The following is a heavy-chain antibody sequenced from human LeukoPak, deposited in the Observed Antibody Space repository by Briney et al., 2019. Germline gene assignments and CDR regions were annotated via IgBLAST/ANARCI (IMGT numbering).Heavy chain of an antibody. J-gene: IGHJ4*02. Sequence: GGSLRLSCAASGFTFSSYWMSWVRQAPGKGLGWVANIKQDGSEKYYVDSVKGRFTISRDNAKNSLYLQMNSLRAEDTAVYSCARESDGSGSPSHFDYWGQGTLVTVSS. D-gene: IGHD3-10*01. V-gene: IGHV3-7*01. CDR1: GFTFSSYW. CDR2: IKQDGSEK. CDR3: ARESDGSGSPSHFDY.